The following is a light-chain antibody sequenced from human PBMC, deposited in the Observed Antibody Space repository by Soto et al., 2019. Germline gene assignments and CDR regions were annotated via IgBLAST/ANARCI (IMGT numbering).Light chain of an antibody. CDR1: SSNIGAGYD. CDR3: QSYDTKLSVVV. Sequence: QSVLTQPPSASGAPGQRVTFSCTGSSSNIGAGYDVHWYKQLPGTAPKFVIYRNNNRPSGVPDRFSGSKSGTSASLAITGLQAEDEADYYCQSYDTKLSVVVFGGGTKLTVL. CDR2: RNN. V-gene: IGLV1-40*01. J-gene: IGLJ2*01.